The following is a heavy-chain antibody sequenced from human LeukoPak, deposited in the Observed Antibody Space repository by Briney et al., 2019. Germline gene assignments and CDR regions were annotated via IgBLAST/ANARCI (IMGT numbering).Heavy chain of an antibody. CDR2: IYTSGNT. D-gene: IGHD7-27*01. CDR1: GDSISSGNYY. Sequence: NPSETLSLTCTVSGDSISSGNYYWTWIRQPAGKGLEWIGRIYTSGNTNYNPSLKSQVTISMDTSKNQFSLNLNSVTAADKAVYYCARDRAGDSFDIWGQGTMVTVSS. V-gene: IGHV4-61*02. J-gene: IGHJ3*02. CDR3: ARDRAGDSFDI.